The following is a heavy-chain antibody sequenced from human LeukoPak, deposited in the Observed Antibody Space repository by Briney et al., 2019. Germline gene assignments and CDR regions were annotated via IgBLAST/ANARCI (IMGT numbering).Heavy chain of an antibody. J-gene: IGHJ4*02. CDR3: ARDSAGNDY. V-gene: IGHV3-7*01. D-gene: IGHD6-13*01. CDR1: GFTFSTYW. CDR2: IKQDGSEK. Sequence: PGGSLRLSCAASGFTFSTYWMSWVRQAPGKGLEWVANIKQDGSEKYYVDSVKRRFTISRDNAKHSTYLQMNSLRAEDTAMYYCARDSAGNDYWGQGTLVTVSS.